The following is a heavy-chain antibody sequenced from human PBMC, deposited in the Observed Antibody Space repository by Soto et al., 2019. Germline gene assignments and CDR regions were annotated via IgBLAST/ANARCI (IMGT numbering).Heavy chain of an antibody. V-gene: IGHV1-69*13. J-gene: IGHJ4*02. CDR3: ARVEGFSSSWYYFDY. D-gene: IGHD6-13*01. Sequence: SVKVSCKASGGTFSSYAISWVRQAPGQGLEWMGGIIPIFGTANYAQKFQGRVTITADESTSTAYMELSSLRSEDTAVYYCARVEGFSSSWYYFDYWGQGTLVTVSS. CDR2: IIPIFGTA. CDR1: GGTFSSYA.